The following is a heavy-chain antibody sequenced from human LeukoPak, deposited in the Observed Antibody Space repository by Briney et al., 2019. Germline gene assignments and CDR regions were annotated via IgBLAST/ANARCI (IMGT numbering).Heavy chain of an antibody. CDR3: ARDSNYYDSTAYLDH. CDR1: GYTFSGYY. D-gene: IGHD3-9*01. CDR2: INPNNGDT. Sequence: ASVKVSCKASGYTFSGYYIHWIRQAPGQGLEWMGWINPNNGDTKYAHTFHGRVTMTRDTSIRTAYMELSGLRYDDTALYYCARDSNYYDSTAYLDHWGQGSQIIVSS. J-gene: IGHJ4*02. V-gene: IGHV1-2*07.